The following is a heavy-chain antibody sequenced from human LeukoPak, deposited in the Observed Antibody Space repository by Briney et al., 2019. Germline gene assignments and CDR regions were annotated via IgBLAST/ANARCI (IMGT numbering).Heavy chain of an antibody. D-gene: IGHD2-8*02. CDR2: IYYSGST. J-gene: IGHJ4*02. V-gene: IGHV4-39*07. Sequence: SETLSLTCVVSGGSISSSSYYWGWIRQPPGKGLEWIGNIYYSGSTYYNPSLKSRVTISLDTSKNQFSLKLNSVTAADTAVYYCARLGYCTGTSCGRDDLYFDYWGQGTLVTVSS. CDR3: ARLGYCTGTSCGRDDLYFDY. CDR1: GGSISSSSYY.